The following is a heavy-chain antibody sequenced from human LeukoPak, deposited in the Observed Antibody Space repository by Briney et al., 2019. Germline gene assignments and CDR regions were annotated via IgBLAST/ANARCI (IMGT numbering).Heavy chain of an antibody. CDR1: GYTFTGYY. J-gene: IGHJ4*02. V-gene: IGHV1-2*02. CDR3: AAGYRSSTSCPLLDY. CDR2: INPNSGGT. Sequence: ASVKVSCKASGYTFTGYYMHWVRPAPGQGLEWMGWINPNSGGTNYAQKFQGRVTMTRDTSISTAYMELSRLRSDDTAVYYCAAGYRSSTSCPLLDYWGQGTLVTVSS. D-gene: IGHD2-2*01.